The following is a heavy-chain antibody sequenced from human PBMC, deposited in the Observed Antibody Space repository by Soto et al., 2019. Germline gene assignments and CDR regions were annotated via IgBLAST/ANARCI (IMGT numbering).Heavy chain of an antibody. D-gene: IGHD2-2*01. J-gene: IGHJ3*02. V-gene: IGHV1-18*01. Sequence: QVQLVQSGAEVKKPGASVKVYCKASGYTFTSYGISWVRKAPGQGLEWKGWISAYNGNTNYARKLQGRVTMTTDTTWGTDYRELRSLRSDDTFVYYCAEDWVPKPEPDAFDIWGQGTMANVSS. CDR3: AEDWVPKPEPDAFDI. CDR1: GYTFTSYG. CDR2: ISAYNGNT.